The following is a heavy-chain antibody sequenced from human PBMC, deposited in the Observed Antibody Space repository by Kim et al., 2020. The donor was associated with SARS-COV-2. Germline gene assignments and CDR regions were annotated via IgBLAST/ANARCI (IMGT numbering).Heavy chain of an antibody. D-gene: IGHD2-21*01. CDR3: AKAYDD. CDR2: INGDGSNT. J-gene: IGHJ4*02. V-gene: IGHV3-74*03. Sequence: INGDGSNTKYADSVKGRFTISRDNAKNTVYIQMNSLRGEDTAVYYCAKAYDDWGQGTLVTVSS.